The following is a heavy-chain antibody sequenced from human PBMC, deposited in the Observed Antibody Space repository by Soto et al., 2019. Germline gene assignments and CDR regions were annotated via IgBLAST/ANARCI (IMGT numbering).Heavy chain of an antibody. CDR3: TTDFQLERRMLYYYYGMDV. CDR2: IKSKTDGGTT. J-gene: IGHJ6*02. V-gene: IGHV3-15*07. CDR1: GFTFSNAW. D-gene: IGHD1-1*01. Sequence: EVQLVESGGGLVKPGGSLRLSCAASGFTFSNAWMNWVRQAPGKGLEWVGRIKSKTDGGTTDYAAPVKGRFTISRDDSKNTLYLQMNSLKTEDTAVYYCTTDFQLERRMLYYYYGMDVWGQGTTVTVSS.